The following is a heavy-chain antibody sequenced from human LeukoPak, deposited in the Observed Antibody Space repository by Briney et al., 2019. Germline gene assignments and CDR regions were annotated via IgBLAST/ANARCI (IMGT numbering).Heavy chain of an antibody. V-gene: IGHV3-48*03. CDR1: GFTLSCSE. Sequence: GGSLRLSCAASGFTLSCSEMNWVRQAPGKGLEWVSYISRSGSTIFYADSVKGRFTISRDNAKNSVSLQMNSLRAEDTAVYFCARPTWTNYMDVWGKGTAVTISS. J-gene: IGHJ6*03. CDR3: ARPTWTNYMDV. CDR2: ISRSGSTI. D-gene: IGHD3/OR15-3a*01.